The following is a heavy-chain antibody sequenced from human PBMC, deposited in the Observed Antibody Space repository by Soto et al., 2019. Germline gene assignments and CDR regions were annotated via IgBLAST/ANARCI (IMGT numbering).Heavy chain of an antibody. CDR1: GFTFSSYA. Sequence: EVQLLESGGDLVQPGGSLRLSCAASGFTFSSYAMSWVRQDPRKGLGWVSTVDRSGSNIYYTDSVKGRFTISRDNSKNPLFLQMNSLTAEDTAVYYFAKIGDPTYGNWYFDLWGRGTLITVSS. J-gene: IGHJ2*01. V-gene: IGHV3-23*01. D-gene: IGHD3-10*01. CDR2: VDRSGSNI. CDR3: AKIGDPTYGNWYFDL.